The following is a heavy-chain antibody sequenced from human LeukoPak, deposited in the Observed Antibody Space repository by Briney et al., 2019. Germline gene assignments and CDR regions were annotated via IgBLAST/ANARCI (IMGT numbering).Heavy chain of an antibody. D-gene: IGHD6-19*01. V-gene: IGHV4-59*01. Sequence: SETLSLTCNVSGGSIRGYYWSWIRQPPGKGLEWIGYIYSSGSTNYNPSLKSRVTMSVDTSKNQFSLKVSSVTAADTAVYYCARVSREQWLGFDYWGQGTLVTVSS. CDR3: ARVSREQWLGFDY. J-gene: IGHJ4*02. CDR2: IYSSGST. CDR1: GGSIRGYY.